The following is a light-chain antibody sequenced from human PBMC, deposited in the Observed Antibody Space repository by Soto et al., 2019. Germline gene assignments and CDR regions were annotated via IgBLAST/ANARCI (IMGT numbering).Light chain of an antibody. J-gene: IGLJ3*02. CDR2: EGT. Sequence: QSALTQPASVSGSPGQSITISCTGTSSDVGSYNVVSWYQQHPGKAPKLMIYEGTKRPSGVSNRFSGSKSDNTASLTIAGLHAEDEADYYCCSYAGSSGSRLFGGGTKLTVL. CDR1: SSDVGSYNV. V-gene: IGLV2-23*01. CDR3: CSYAGSSGSRL.